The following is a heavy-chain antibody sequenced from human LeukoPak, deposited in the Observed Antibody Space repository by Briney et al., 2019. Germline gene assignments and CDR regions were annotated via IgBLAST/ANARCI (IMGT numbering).Heavy chain of an antibody. Sequence: GGSLRLSCAESGFSFCKYWMSWVRQAPGKGLEWVANIKYDGIEKYYMDSVRGRFTIARDNAKNSLFLQMNSLRAEDTAVYYCARDLVTVPSGDWFDPWGQGTLVTVSA. CDR2: IKYDGIEK. D-gene: IGHD2-2*01. J-gene: IGHJ5*02. CDR1: GFSFCKYW. CDR3: ARDLVTVPSGDWFDP. V-gene: IGHV3-7*01.